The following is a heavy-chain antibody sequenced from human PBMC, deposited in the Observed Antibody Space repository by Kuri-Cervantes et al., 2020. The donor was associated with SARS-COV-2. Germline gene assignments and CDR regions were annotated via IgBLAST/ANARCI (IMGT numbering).Heavy chain of an antibody. D-gene: IGHD3-16*01. J-gene: IGHJ4*02. Sequence: CAASGFTFSSYSMNWVRQAPGKGLEWVGFIRSKAYGGTTEYAASVKGRFTISRDDSKSIAYLQMNSLKSEDTAVYYCTWGIGDGWGFDYWGQGTLVTVSS. CDR1: GFTFSSYS. CDR2: IRSKAYGGTT. CDR3: TWGIGDGWGFDY. V-gene: IGHV3-49*04.